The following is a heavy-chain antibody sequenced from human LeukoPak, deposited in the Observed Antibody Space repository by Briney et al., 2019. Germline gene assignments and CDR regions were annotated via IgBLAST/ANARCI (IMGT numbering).Heavy chain of an antibody. CDR3: ARGGRGSAAVVAPRSFDI. CDR2: TYTGGNS. Sequence: GGSLRLSCVASKFTVSSNYMSWVRQAPGKGLEWVSVTYTGGNSYYADSVKGRFIISRDISKNTLYLQMNSLRAEDSALYYCARGGRGSAAVVAPRSFDIWGQGTMVTVSS. V-gene: IGHV3-53*01. D-gene: IGHD3-22*01. CDR1: KFTVSSNY. J-gene: IGHJ3*02.